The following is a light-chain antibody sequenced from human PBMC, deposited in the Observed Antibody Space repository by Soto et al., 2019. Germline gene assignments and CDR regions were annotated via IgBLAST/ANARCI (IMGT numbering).Light chain of an antibody. CDR3: HQYNNWPPWT. Sequence: EIVMTQSPATLSVSPGERATLSCRASQSVSSNLAWYQQKPGQAPRLLIYGASTRATGIPARFSGSGSGTEFTPTISSLQSEDFAVYSCHQYNNWPPWTFGQGTKVEIK. CDR1: QSVSSN. J-gene: IGKJ1*01. V-gene: IGKV3-15*01. CDR2: GAS.